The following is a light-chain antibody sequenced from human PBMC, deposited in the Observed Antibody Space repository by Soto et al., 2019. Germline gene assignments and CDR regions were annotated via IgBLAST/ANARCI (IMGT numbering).Light chain of an antibody. CDR2: DAS. V-gene: IGKV3-15*01. CDR1: QSVGRN. Sequence: TVMTQSPATLSVSPGEGATVSCRASQSVGRNLAWYQQKPGQAPRLLIYDASTRATAMPARFSGSGSGTEFTLTIDSLQSEDFAVYYCLQYGYWPRTFGQGTKVEIK. J-gene: IGKJ1*01. CDR3: LQYGYWPRT.